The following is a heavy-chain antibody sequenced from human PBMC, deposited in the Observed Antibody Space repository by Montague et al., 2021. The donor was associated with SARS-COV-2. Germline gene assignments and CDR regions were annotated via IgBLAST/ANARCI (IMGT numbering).Heavy chain of an antibody. Sequence: SLRLSCAASGFTFSSYWMHWVRQAPGKGLEWVSHMNSNGSSRCYADAVRGRFTISRDNAKNTLYLEMSSLRAEDTAVYYCTKGGYYRFDAFDIWGQGTMVTVSS. V-gene: IGHV3-74*01. CDR3: TKGGYYRFDAFDI. CDR1: GFTFSSYW. D-gene: IGHD3-3*01. CDR2: MNSNGSSR. J-gene: IGHJ3*02.